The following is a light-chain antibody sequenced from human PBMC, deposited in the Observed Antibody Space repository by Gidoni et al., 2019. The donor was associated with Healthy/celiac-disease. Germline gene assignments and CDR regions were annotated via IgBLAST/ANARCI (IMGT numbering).Light chain of an antibody. V-gene: IGKV3-11*01. Sequence: EIVLTQSPATLSLSPGERATLSCRASQSVSSYLAWYQQKPGQAPRLLIYDASNRATGIPARLSGSGSGTDVTITISSREHEDFAVYYCQQRSNWLPINFGQGTRLEIK. CDR3: QQRSNWLPIN. J-gene: IGKJ5*01. CDR2: DAS. CDR1: QSVSSY.